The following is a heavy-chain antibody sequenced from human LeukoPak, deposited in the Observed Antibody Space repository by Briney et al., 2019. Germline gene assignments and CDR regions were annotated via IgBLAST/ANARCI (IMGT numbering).Heavy chain of an antibody. CDR3: AKGGWYGNVGRVGFDY. D-gene: IGHD6-19*01. CDR1: GFTFSSYG. CDR2: IWYDGSNK. V-gene: IGHV3-33*06. Sequence: GGSLRLSCAASGFTFSSYGMHWVRQAPGKGLEWVAVIWYDGSNKYYADSVKGRFTISRDNSKNTLYLQMNSLRAEDTAVYYCAKGGWYGNVGRVGFDYWGQGTLVTVSS. J-gene: IGHJ4*02.